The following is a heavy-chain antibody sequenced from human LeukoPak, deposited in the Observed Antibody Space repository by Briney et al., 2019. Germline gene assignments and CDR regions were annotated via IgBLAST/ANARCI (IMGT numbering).Heavy chain of an antibody. CDR2: IKEDGSEK. CDR1: GCTFITYW. V-gene: IGHV3-7*01. J-gene: IGHJ4*02. Sequence: GGSLRLSCAASGCTFITYWMSWVRQAPGKGLEWVANIKEDGSEKNYVDSVKGRFTISIDNAKNSLYLQMNSLRAEDTAVYYCARARYFDYWGQGMLVTVSS. CDR3: ARARYFDY.